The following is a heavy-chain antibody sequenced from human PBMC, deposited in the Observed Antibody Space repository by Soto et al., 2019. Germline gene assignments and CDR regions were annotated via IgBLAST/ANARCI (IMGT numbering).Heavy chain of an antibody. CDR1: GFTFSSYA. V-gene: IGHV3-23*01. D-gene: IGHD6-19*01. J-gene: IGHJ4*02. CDR3: AKDQHAVANFDY. Sequence: SLRLSCAASGFTFSSYAMSWVRQAPGKGLEWVSAISGSGGSTYYADSVKGRFTISIDNSKNTLYLQMNSLRAEDTAVYYCAKDQHAVANFDYWGQGTLVTVSS. CDR2: ISGSGGST.